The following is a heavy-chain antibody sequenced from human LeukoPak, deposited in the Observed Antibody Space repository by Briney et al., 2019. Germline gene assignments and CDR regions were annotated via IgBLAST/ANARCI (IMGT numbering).Heavy chain of an antibody. Sequence: ASVKVSCKASGYTFTAYYIHWVRQAPGQGLEWMGRINPLTGGTNYAQNSQDRVTMTRGTSISTAYMEFSRLRSDDTAVYYCAAGYYGSGTYYHWGQGTLVTVSS. D-gene: IGHD3-10*01. CDR2: INPLTGGT. CDR3: AAGYYGSGTYYH. V-gene: IGHV1-2*06. J-gene: IGHJ5*02. CDR1: GYTFTAYY.